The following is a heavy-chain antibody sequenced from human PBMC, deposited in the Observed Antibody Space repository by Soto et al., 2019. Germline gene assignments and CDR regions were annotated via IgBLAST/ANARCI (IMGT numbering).Heavy chain of an antibody. D-gene: IGHD3-3*01. Sequence: GGSLRLSCAASGFTFSSYSMNWVRQAPGKGLEWVSSISSSSSYIYYADSVKGRFTISRDNAKNTLYLQMNSLRAEDTAVYYCARGNEAVLRFLECFETHDYYYYGKDVWGQGTTVTVSS. CDR1: GFTFSSYS. CDR3: ARGNEAVLRFLECFETHDYYYYGKDV. V-gene: IGHV3-21*01. CDR2: ISSSSSYI. J-gene: IGHJ6*02.